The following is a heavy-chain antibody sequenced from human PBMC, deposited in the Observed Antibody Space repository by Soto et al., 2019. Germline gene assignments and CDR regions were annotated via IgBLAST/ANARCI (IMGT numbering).Heavy chain of an antibody. V-gene: IGHV5-51*01. D-gene: IGHD3-10*01. CDR2: IYPGDSDT. CDR1: GYSFTSYW. J-gene: IGHJ6*02. Sequence: LGESLKISCKGSGYSFTSYWIGWVRQMPGKGLEWMGIIYPGDSDTRYSPSFQGQVTISADKSISTAYLQWSSLKASDTAMYYCARREGRFMVRGYYYYGMDVWGQGTTVTVS. CDR3: ARREGRFMVRGYYYYGMDV.